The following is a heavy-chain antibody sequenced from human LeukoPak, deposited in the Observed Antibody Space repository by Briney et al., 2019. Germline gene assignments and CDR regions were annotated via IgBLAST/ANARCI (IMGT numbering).Heavy chain of an antibody. CDR1: GGSISSYY. V-gene: IGHV4-59*01. CDR2: IYYSGST. J-gene: IGHJ4*02. CDR3: ARDNEGSFAY. Sequence: SETLSLTCTVSGGSISSYYWSWIRQPPGKGLEWIGYIYYSGSTNYNPSLKSRVTISVDTSKNQFSLKLSSVTAADTAVYYCARDNEGSFAYWGQGTLVTVSS.